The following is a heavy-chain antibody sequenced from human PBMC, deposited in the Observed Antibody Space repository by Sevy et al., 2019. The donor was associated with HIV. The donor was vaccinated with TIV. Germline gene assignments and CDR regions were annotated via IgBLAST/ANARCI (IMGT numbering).Heavy chain of an antibody. CDR1: GFTFSKYS. D-gene: IGHD2-8*01. CDR3: AREGCTKPHDY. Sequence: GGSLRLSCAASGFTFSKYSMSWVRQPPGKGLEWVSTLSFGCGEINYADSVKGLFNISRDNSKSSVYLQMNNLRPEDTAVYYCAREGCTKPHDYWGQGTLVTVSS. J-gene: IGHJ4*02. V-gene: IGHV3-23*01. CDR2: LSFGCGEI.